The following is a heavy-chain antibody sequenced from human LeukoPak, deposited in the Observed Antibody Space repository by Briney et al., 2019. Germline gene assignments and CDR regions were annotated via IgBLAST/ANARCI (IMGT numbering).Heavy chain of an antibody. CDR2: ISGSGGST. CDR1: GFTFSSYA. J-gene: IGHJ6*01. D-gene: IGHD6-13*01. V-gene: IGHV3-23*01. CDR3: AKSTALISWYNYYYYGMDV. Sequence: PGGSLRLSCAASGFTFSSYAMSWVRQAPGKGLEWVSAISGSGGSTYYADSVKGRFTISRDNSKNTLYLQMNSLRAEDTAVYYCAKSTALISWYNYYYYGMDVWGQGTTVTVSS.